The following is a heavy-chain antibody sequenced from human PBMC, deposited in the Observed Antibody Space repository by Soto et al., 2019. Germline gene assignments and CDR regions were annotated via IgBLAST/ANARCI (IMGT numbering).Heavy chain of an antibody. CDR3: SVWGSGSDFGAA. CDR2: TKIKATSYTT. Sequence: EVQLVESGGGVVQPGGSLRLSCATSGFTFSDNYMDWVRQAPGKGLEWVGRTKIKATSYTTEYAANVKARFTISRDNSKNSKYLQMMSLNIEDTEVYSVSVWGSGSDFGAAWGHGTLVTVSS. J-gene: IGHJ4*01. V-gene: IGHV3-72*01. D-gene: IGHD3-10*01. CDR1: GFTFSDNY.